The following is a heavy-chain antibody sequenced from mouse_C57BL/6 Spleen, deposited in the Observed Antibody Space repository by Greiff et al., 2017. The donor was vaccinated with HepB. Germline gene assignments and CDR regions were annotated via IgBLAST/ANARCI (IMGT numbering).Heavy chain of an antibody. V-gene: IGHV1-18*01. J-gene: IGHJ3*01. Sequence: VQLQQSGPELVKPGASVKIPCKASGYTFTDYNMDWVKQSHGKSLEWIGDINPNNGGTIYNQKFKGKATLTVDKSSSTAYMELRSLTSEDTAVYYWARDYGSSYGFAYWGQGTLVTVSA. CDR3: ARDYGSSYGFAY. CDR2: INPNNGGT. D-gene: IGHD1-1*01. CDR1: GYTFTDYN.